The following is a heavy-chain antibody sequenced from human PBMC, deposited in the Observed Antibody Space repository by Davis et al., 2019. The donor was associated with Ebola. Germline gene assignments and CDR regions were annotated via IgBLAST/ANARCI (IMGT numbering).Heavy chain of an antibody. J-gene: IGHJ4*02. CDR2: IIPIVDTP. Sequence: AASVKVSCKSSGDTFSSYAVNWVRQAPGEGLEWMGGIIPIVDTPDYARKFQGRLTITADKSTSTAYMELSSLTSEDTAVYFCASRGPLTAYSALTKWYWGQGTLVTVSS. CDR3: ASRGPLTAYSALTKWY. CDR1: GDTFSSYA. D-gene: IGHD2-15*01. V-gene: IGHV1-69*06.